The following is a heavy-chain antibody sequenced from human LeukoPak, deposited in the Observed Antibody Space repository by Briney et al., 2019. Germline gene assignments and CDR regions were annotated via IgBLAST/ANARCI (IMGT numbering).Heavy chain of an antibody. CDR3: ARVSDYTYFEY. J-gene: IGHJ4*02. Sequence: PSETLSLTCTVSGGSISSYYWAWIRQPAGKGLEWIGHIYTSGSTSYNPSLKSRVTMPVDTSKNQFSLKLSSVTAADTAVYYCARVSDYTYFEYWGQGTLVTVSS. CDR2: IYTSGST. D-gene: IGHD2-2*02. V-gene: IGHV4-4*07. CDR1: GGSISSYY.